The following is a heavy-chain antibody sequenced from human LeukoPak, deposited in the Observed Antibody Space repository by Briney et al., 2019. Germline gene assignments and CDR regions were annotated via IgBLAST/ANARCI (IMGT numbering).Heavy chain of an antibody. CDR1: GFTFSGYA. CDR2: ISYSGANS. CDR3: SRDIQFPT. J-gene: IGHJ3*01. Sequence: PGGSLRLSCAASGFTFSGYAMNWVRQAPGEGLEWVSLISYSGANSYYTDSVRGRFTISRDNSKDTLFLQMNSLRAEDTAIYYCSRDIQFPTWGLGTMVTVSS. V-gene: IGHV3-23*01.